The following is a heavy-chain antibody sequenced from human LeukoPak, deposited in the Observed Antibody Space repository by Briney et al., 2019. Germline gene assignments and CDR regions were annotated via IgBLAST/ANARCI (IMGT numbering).Heavy chain of an antibody. V-gene: IGHV3-11*06. CDR3: AREGIVGVIGDY. Sequence: GGSLRLSCAASGFTFSDYYMSWIRQAPGKGLEWVSSISSSSSYIYYADSVKGRFTISRDNAKNSLYLQMNSLRAEDTAVYYCAREGIVGVIGDYWGQGTLVTVSS. J-gene: IGHJ4*02. CDR2: ISSSSSYI. D-gene: IGHD1-26*01. CDR1: GFTFSDYY.